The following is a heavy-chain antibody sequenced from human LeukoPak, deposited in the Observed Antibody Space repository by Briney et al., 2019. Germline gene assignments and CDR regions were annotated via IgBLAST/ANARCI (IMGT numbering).Heavy chain of an antibody. CDR2: IYTSGST. CDR1: GGSISSYY. V-gene: IGHV4-4*07. J-gene: IGHJ6*03. Sequence: SETLSLTCTVSGGSISSYYWSWIRQPAGKGLEWIGRIYTSGSTNYNPSLKSRVTMSVDTSKNQSSLKLSSVTAADTAVYYCARDLKGPYDFWSGYYFYYYMDVWGKGTTVTVSS. D-gene: IGHD3-3*01. CDR3: ARDLKGPYDFWSGYYFYYYMDV.